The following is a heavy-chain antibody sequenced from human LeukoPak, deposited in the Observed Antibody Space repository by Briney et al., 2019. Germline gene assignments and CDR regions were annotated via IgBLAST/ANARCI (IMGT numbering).Heavy chain of an antibody. CDR2: ISYRGST. D-gene: IGHD3-22*01. J-gene: IGHJ3*02. Sequence: SQTLSLTCIVSVGSISSGGSYWSWTRQHPGKGLEWIGYISYRGSTYYNPSLTSPLTLAVVTSKHQFFLKLSSVTAADTAVYYCARAGEGSSGYYVLSAAFDIWGQGTMVTVSS. V-gene: IGHV4-31*01. CDR1: VGSISSGGSY. CDR3: ARAGEGSSGYYVLSAAFDI.